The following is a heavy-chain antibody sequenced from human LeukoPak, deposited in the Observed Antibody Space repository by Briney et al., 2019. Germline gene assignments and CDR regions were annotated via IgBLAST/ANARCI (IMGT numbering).Heavy chain of an antibody. D-gene: IGHD6-13*01. CDR1: GDSISSSNYY. V-gene: IGHV4-39*01. J-gene: IGHJ4*02. CDR2: TPYSGDT. Sequence: PSETLSLTCTVSGDSISSSNYYWGWIRQPPGKGLEWIGSTPYSGDTVYNPSLKSRIIISVDTSKNQFSLKLTSMTAADTAVYYCVRSLATSGMYWGQGTLVTVSS. CDR3: VRSLATSGMY.